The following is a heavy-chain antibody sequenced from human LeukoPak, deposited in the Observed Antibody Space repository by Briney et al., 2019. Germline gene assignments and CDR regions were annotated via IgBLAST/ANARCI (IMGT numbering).Heavy chain of an antibody. V-gene: IGHV1-2*04. Sequence: ASVKVSCKASGYTFTGYYMHWVRQAPGQGLEWMGWINPNSGGTNYAQKFQGWVTMTRDTSISTAYMELSSLRSEDTAVYYCARTIGYCSGGSCYYAFDYWGQGTLVTVSS. D-gene: IGHD2-15*01. CDR3: ARTIGYCSGGSCYYAFDY. CDR1: GYTFTGYY. J-gene: IGHJ4*02. CDR2: INPNSGGT.